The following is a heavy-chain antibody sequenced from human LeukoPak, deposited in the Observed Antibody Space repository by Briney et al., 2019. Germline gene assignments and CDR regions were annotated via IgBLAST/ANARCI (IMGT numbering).Heavy chain of an antibody. Sequence: ASVKVSCKASGYTFTGHYVHWVRQAPGQGLEWMGWINPNSGDTNYAQKFQGRVTMTRDTSISTAYMELSRLRSDDTAVYYCARGENPVPEEYFDYWGQGTLVT. V-gene: IGHV1-2*02. D-gene: IGHD1-14*01. J-gene: IGHJ4*02. CDR2: INPNSGDT. CDR1: GYTFTGHY. CDR3: ARGENPVPEEYFDY.